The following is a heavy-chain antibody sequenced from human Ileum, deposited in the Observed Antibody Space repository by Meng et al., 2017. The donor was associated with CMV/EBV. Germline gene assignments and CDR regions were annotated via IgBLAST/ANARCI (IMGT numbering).Heavy chain of an antibody. Sequence: ASVKVSCKASGYTFTNHGISWVRQAPGQGLEWMGWISVYNGNTNYAQKLQGRVTMTTDTSTSTAYMELRSLKSDDTAVYYCARDLTYTSYVGFFDYWGQGTLVTVSS. CDR1: GYTFTNHG. D-gene: IGHD1-26*01. V-gene: IGHV1-18*01. J-gene: IGHJ4*02. CDR2: ISVYNGNT. CDR3: ARDLTYTSYVGFFDY.